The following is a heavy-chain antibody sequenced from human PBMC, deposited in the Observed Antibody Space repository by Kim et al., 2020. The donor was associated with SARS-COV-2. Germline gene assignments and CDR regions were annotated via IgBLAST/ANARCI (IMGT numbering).Heavy chain of an antibody. Sequence: STNYNPSLKSRVTISVDTSKNQFSLKLSSVTAADTAVYYCARDRDGYTDYWGQGTLVTVSS. CDR2: ST. CDR3: ARDRDGYTDY. D-gene: IGHD5-12*01. J-gene: IGHJ4*02. V-gene: IGHV4-59*01.